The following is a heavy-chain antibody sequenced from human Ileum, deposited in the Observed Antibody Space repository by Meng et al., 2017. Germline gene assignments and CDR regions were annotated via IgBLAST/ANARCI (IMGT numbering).Heavy chain of an antibody. Sequence: QLQLQESGLGLVKPSETLPLTCTVPGDSVSSGSYYWVWIRQPPGKALEWIGAVYFTGYTYYGPSLTGRGTISVDTSRNQFSLKLNSVTAADTALYFCARHGHFTPDKYYFDYWGQGTLVTVSS. J-gene: IGHJ4*02. V-gene: IGHV4-39*01. CDR2: VYFTGYT. CDR1: GDSVSSGSYY. D-gene: IGHD3-3*02. CDR3: ARHGHFTPDKYYFDY.